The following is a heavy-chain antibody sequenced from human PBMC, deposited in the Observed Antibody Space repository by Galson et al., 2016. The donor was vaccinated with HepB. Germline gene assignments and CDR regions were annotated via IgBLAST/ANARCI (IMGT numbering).Heavy chain of an antibody. D-gene: IGHD1-1*01. Sequence: HWVRQAPEKGLVWVSRINSDGSTTDYADSVKGRFTISRDNAKNTLYLQMNSLRAEDTAVYHCARPLLTGNINHFDSGGQGTLVAVSS. J-gene: IGHJ4*02. CDR3: ARPLLTGNINHFDS. CDR2: INSDGSTT. V-gene: IGHV3-74*01.